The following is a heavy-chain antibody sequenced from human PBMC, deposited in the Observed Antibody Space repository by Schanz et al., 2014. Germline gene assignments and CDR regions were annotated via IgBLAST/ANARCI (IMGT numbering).Heavy chain of an antibody. D-gene: IGHD6-19*01. CDR1: GYRFTSNG. CDR2: VSPYSGDT. Sequence: QVQLVQSGAEVKKPGASVKVSCKASGYRFTSNGISWVRQAPGQGLEWMGRVSPYSGDTNYAQMFQGRVTMTTDTSISTAYMELSRLTSDDTAVFFCARENTAVAGMPRVMDVWGQGTTVTVTS. J-gene: IGHJ6*02. CDR3: ARENTAVAGMPRVMDV. V-gene: IGHV1-18*04.